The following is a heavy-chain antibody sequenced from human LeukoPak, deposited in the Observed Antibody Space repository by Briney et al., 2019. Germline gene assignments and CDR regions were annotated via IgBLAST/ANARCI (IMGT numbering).Heavy chain of an antibody. D-gene: IGHD6-19*01. Sequence: PGGSLRLSCAASGFTFSSYTMSWVRPAPGKGLEWVSAISGSGGSTYYADSVKGRFTISRDNAKNSLYLQMNSLRAEDTAVYYCARDYLISSGWYACCQALGSWGQGTLVTVSS. CDR3: ARDYLISSGWYACCQALGS. CDR1: GFTFSSYT. J-gene: IGHJ5*02. CDR2: ISGSGGST. V-gene: IGHV3-23*01.